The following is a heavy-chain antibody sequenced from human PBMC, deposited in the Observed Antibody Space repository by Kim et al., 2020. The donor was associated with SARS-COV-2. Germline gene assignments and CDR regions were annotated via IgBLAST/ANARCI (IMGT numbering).Heavy chain of an antibody. CDR1: GGSFSGYY. D-gene: IGHD2-15*01. CDR3: ARFPYCSGGSCYSHNGYYFDY. Sequence: SETLSLTCAVYGGSFSGYYWSWIRQPPGKGLEWIGEINHSGSTNYNPSLKSRVTISVDTSKNQFSLKLSSVTAADTAVFYCARFPYCSGGSCYSHNGYYFDYWGQGTLVTVSS. V-gene: IGHV4-34*01. J-gene: IGHJ4*02. CDR2: INHSGST.